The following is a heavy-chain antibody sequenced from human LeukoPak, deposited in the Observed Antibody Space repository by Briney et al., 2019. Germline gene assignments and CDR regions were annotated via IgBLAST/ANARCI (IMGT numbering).Heavy chain of an antibody. Sequence: PSETLSLTCAVSGGSISSSNWWSWVRQPPGKGLEWIGEIYHSGSTNYNPSLKSRVTISVDKSKNQFSLKLSSVTAADTAVYYCARATYGYPNNPFDIWGQGTMVTVSS. D-gene: IGHD5-24*01. J-gene: IGHJ3*02. CDR1: GGSISSSNW. CDR3: ARATYGYPNNPFDI. V-gene: IGHV4-4*02. CDR2: IYHSGST.